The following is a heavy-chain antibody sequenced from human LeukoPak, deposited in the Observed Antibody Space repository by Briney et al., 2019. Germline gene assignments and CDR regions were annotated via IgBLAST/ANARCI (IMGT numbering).Heavy chain of an antibody. CDR2: LSYDGSNK. CDR3: AREVDTLTDYYYGVDV. CDR1: GFTFSSYA. V-gene: IGHV3-30-3*01. Sequence: GGSLRLSCAASGFTFSSYAMHWVRQAPGKGLEWEAVLSYDGSNKYYADSVKGRFTISRDNSKNTLYLQMNSLRAEDTAVYYCAREVDTLTDYYYGVDVWGQGTTVTVSS. J-gene: IGHJ6*02. D-gene: IGHD5-18*01.